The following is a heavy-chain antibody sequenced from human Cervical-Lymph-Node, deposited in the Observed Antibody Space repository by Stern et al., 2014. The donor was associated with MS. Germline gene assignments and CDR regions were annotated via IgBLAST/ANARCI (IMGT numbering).Heavy chain of an antibody. CDR1: EYPPNNYL. D-gene: IGHD2-15*01. Sequence: VQLVESGSEVKKPGASAKVSCKASEYPPNNYLIPCVRPAPGQRPHWNGVIHPSGATNYAQKVQDRVAMTTDAATSTFYMELSRLRSEDTAVYYCAVRYCSGGRCYSVPDVWGQGTTVIVSS. CDR3: AVRYCSGGRCYSVPDV. J-gene: IGHJ6*02. V-gene: IGHV1-46*02. CDR2: IHPSGAT.